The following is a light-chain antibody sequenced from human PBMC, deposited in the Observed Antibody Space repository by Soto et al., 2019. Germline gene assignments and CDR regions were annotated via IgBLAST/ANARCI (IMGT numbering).Light chain of an antibody. V-gene: IGKV3-15*01. CDR2: DAS. J-gene: IGKJ1*01. Sequence: EIVMKQSLDTLSLSPGERAKLYCSASQSVSGKLAWYQHRPGQAPRLLIYDASIRATGIPARFSGSASGTVFTLNISSLQSEDFALYYCQQYNNWPPWTFGQGTKV. CDR3: QQYNNWPPWT. CDR1: QSVSGK.